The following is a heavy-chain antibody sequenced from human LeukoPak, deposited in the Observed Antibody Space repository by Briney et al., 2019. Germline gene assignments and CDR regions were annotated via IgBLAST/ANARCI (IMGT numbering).Heavy chain of an antibody. J-gene: IGHJ4*02. Sequence: GGSLRLSCAASGFTFSSYAMSRVRQAPGKGPEWVSAISGSGGSTYYADSVKGRFTISRDNSKNTLYLQMNSLRAEDTAVYYCAKDPPYCSGGSCYYFDYWGQGTLVTVTS. CDR3: AKDPPYCSGGSCYYFDY. CDR2: ISGSGGST. D-gene: IGHD2-15*01. V-gene: IGHV3-23*01. CDR1: GFTFSSYA.